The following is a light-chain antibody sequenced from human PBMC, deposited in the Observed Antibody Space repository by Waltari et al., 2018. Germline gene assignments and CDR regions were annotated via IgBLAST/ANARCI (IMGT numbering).Light chain of an antibody. V-gene: IGKV3-20*01. J-gene: IGKJ4*01. Sequence: IVLTQSPGTLSLSPGERATLSCRPSQSISGSWLAWYQQKPGQAPRLLMYGASSRATAIPDRFSGSGSGTDFTLTISRLEPEDFAVYYCQQYDASSVTFGGGTKVEIK. CDR2: GAS. CDR1: QSISGSW. CDR3: QQYDASSVT.